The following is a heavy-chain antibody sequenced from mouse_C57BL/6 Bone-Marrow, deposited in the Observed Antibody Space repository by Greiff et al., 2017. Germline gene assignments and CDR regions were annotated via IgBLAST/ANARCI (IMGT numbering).Heavy chain of an antibody. CDR3: ARDEAVPAMDD. CDR2: ISDGGSYT. Sequence: EVMLVESGGGLVKPGGSLKLSCAASGFTFSSYAMSWVRQTPEKRLEWVATISDGGSYTYYPDNVKGRFTISRDNAKNNLYLQMRHLKSEETAMYYCARDEAVPAMDDWGQGTSVTVSS. CDR1: GFTFSSYA. J-gene: IGHJ4*01. V-gene: IGHV5-4*01.